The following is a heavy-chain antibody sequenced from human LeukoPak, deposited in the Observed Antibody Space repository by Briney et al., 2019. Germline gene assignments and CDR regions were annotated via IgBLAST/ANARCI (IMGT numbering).Heavy chain of an antibody. CDR2: INTDGSYT. Sequence: GGSLRLSCAASGFTFSSYWMHWVRQAPGKGLVWVSRINTDGSYTSYADSVKGRFTISRDNAKNTLYLQMHSLRAEDTAVYYCAREAVTNAFDIWGQGTMVTVSS. J-gene: IGHJ3*02. CDR1: GFTFSSYW. D-gene: IGHD4-23*01. V-gene: IGHV3-74*01. CDR3: AREAVTNAFDI.